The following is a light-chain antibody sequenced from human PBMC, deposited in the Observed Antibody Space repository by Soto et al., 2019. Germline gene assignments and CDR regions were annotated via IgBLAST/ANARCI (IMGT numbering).Light chain of an antibody. CDR1: SSDVGSYNL. CDR2: EGS. V-gene: IGLV2-23*01. Sequence: QSALTQPASVSGSPGQSITISCTGTSSDVGSYNLVSWYQQHPGKAPKLMIYEGSKRHSGASIRCSGSMSGNTASLTISGRQAEDEADYYGCSYAGSSTPVVFGGGTKLTVL. J-gene: IGLJ2*01. CDR3: CSYAGSSTPVV.